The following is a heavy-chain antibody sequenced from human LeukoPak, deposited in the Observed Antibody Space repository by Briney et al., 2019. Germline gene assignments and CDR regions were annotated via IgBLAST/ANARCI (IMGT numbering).Heavy chain of an antibody. CDR3: VRGPYGASISKWFDP. CDR1: RGSISGYS. V-gene: IGHV4-59*01. Sequence: SETLSLTCTVSRGSISGYSWSWIRQSPGGGLEWIGYIYYSGDTAYNPSLRSRVTMSVDTSKNQLSLQLSSMTTADTAVYYCVRGPYGASISKWFDPWGQGTQVTVSS. J-gene: IGHJ5*02. CDR2: IYYSGDT. D-gene: IGHD4/OR15-4a*01.